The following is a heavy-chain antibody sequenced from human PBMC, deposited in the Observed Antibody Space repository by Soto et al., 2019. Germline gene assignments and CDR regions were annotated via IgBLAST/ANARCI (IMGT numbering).Heavy chain of an antibody. D-gene: IGHD4-4*01. CDR2: NSGSCRST. Sequence: PGGSLRLSWAASGFTFSSYARTWVRQSPWRGLESASGNSGSCRSTYYADSVKVRFTISRNNSKNTLYLEMNSVRAEDPAVYYCETDFYSKYQFWGSFDYWGQGALVTISS. CDR1: GFTFSSYA. V-gene: IGHV3-23*01. J-gene: IGHJ4*02. CDR3: ETDFYSKYQFWGSFDY.